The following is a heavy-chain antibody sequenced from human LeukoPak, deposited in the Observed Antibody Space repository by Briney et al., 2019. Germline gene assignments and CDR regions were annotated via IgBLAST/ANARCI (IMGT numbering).Heavy chain of an antibody. Sequence: GGSLRLSCAASGFTFSSYGMHWVRQAPGKGLEWVAVISYDGSNKYYADSVKGRFTISRDNSKNTLYLRMNSLRAEDTAVYYCAKENLICYYDSSGGMDVWGQGTTVTVSS. CDR1: GFTFSSYG. CDR3: AKENLICYYDSSGGMDV. D-gene: IGHD3-22*01. CDR2: ISYDGSNK. V-gene: IGHV3-30*18. J-gene: IGHJ6*02.